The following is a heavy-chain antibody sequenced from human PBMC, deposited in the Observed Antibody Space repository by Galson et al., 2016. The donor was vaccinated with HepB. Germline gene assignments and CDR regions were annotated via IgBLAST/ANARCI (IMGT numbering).Heavy chain of an antibody. CDR1: GFTFSSYS. CDR2: XXSXXSYI. D-gene: IGHD3-10*01. Sequence: SLRLSCAASGFTFSSYSMNWVRQAPGKGLXXVSXXXSXXSYIYYADSVKGRFTISRDNAKNSLYLQMNSLGAEDTAIYYCARWSRGAGSSLDFWGQGALVTVST. CDR3: ARWSRGAGSSLDF. V-gene: IGHV3-21*01. J-gene: IGHJ4*02.